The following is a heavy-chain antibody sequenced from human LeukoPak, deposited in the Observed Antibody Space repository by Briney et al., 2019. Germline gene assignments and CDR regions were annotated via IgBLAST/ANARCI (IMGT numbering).Heavy chain of an antibody. Sequence: GGSLRLSCAASGFTFSSYGMHWVRQVPGKGLEWVAVISYDGSNKYYADSVKGRFTISRDNSKNTLYLQMNSLRAEDTAVYYCAKDRETGSAYMFDYWGQGTLVTVSS. CDR3: AKDRETGSAYMFDY. D-gene: IGHD3-10*01. J-gene: IGHJ4*02. CDR1: GFTFSSYG. V-gene: IGHV3-30*18. CDR2: ISYDGSNK.